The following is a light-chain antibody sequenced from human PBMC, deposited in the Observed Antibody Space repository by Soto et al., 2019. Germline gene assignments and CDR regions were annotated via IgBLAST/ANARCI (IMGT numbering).Light chain of an antibody. Sequence: QSVLSQPPSASGTPGQRVTISCSGTRSNIAGNAVNWYQQLPGTAPKLLIFSDSQRPSGVPDRFSASKYGNTASLTISGLQAEDEAEYWCSSYTVSFTVLFGRGTKLTVL. J-gene: IGLJ3*02. CDR2: SDS. CDR1: RSNIAGNA. V-gene: IGLV1-44*01. CDR3: SSYTVSFTVL.